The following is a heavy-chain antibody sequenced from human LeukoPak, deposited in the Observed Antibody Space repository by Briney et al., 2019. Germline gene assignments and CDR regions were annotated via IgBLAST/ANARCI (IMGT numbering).Heavy chain of an antibody. J-gene: IGHJ3*02. CDR1: GFTFTSSA. V-gene: IGHV1-58*01. CDR3: AAGRRGQDYDILTGSSRGAFDI. CDR2: IVVGSGNT. D-gene: IGHD3-9*01. Sequence: SVKVSCKASGFTFTSSAVQWVRQARGQRLEWIGWIVVGSGNTNYAQKFQERVTITRDMSTSTAYMELSSLRSEDTAVYYCAAGRRGQDYDILTGSSRGAFDIWGQGTMVTVSS.